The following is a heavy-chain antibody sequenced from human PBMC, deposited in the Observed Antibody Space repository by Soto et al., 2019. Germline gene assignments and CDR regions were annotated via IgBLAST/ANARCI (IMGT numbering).Heavy chain of an antibody. CDR3: ARHEYSSSWSINYDNWFDP. Sequence: ASETLSLTCTVSGGSISSSSYYWGWIRQPPGKGLEWIGSIYYSGSTYYNPSLKSRVTISVDTSKNQFSLKLSPVTAADTAVYYCARHEYSSSWSINYDNWFDPWGQGTLVTVSS. CDR1: GGSISSSSYY. D-gene: IGHD6-13*01. CDR2: IYYSGST. J-gene: IGHJ5*02. V-gene: IGHV4-39*01.